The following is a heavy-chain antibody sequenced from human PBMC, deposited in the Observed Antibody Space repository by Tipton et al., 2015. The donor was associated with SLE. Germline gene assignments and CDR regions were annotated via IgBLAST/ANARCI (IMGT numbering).Heavy chain of an antibody. CDR1: GYSISSGYY. CDR3: ARGVAIYWITYYDYYMDV. Sequence: LRLSCAVSGYSISSGYYWAWIRQPPGKGLEWIGSIYGSGNSYYNPSLRSRVTISVDTSKNQFSLKLSSVTAADTAVYYCARGVAIYWITYYDYYMDVWGKGTTVTVSS. J-gene: IGHJ6*03. CDR2: IYGSGNS. D-gene: IGHD2-2*03. V-gene: IGHV4-38-2*01.